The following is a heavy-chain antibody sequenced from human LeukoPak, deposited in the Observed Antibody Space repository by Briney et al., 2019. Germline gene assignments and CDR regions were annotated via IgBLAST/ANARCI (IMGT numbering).Heavy chain of an antibody. J-gene: IGHJ4*02. CDR2: SRNKGHRYST. CDR1: GFTFSDHY. D-gene: IGHD6-13*01. Sequence: GGSLRLSCAVSGFTFSDHYMDWVRQAPGKGLEWVGRSRNKGHRYSTEYAASVKGRFTISRDDSKNSLYLQMNSLRAEDTAVYYCAKSLSDSSIAPAGTAGDYWGQGTLVTVSS. CDR3: AKSLSDSSIAPAGTAGDY. V-gene: IGHV3-72*01.